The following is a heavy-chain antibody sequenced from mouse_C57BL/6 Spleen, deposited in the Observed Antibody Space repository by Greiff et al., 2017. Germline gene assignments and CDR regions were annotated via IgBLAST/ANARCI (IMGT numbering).Heavy chain of an antibody. Sequence: VQLQESGPELVKPGASVKISCKASGYAFSSSWMNWVKQRPGKGLEWIGRIYPGDGDTNYNGKFKGKATLTADKSSSTAYMQLSSLTSEDSAVYFCASLYYYGSRGAMDYWGQGTSVTVSS. J-gene: IGHJ4*01. CDR1: GYAFSSSW. CDR2: IYPGDGDT. V-gene: IGHV1-82*01. CDR3: ASLYYYGSRGAMDY. D-gene: IGHD1-1*01.